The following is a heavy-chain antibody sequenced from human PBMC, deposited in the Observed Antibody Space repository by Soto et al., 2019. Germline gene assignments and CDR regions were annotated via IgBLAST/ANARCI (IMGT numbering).Heavy chain of an antibody. D-gene: IGHD7-27*01. Sequence: QVQLVQSGGEVKKPGASVKVSCKTSGYTFTRYGITWVRQAPGQGLEWMGWISAYNGNTTYAPKLQDRVTMTTDTSTSTVYMEVRTPRSDDTAVYYCARSTRGSAWGCDYWGQGTMVTVSS. V-gene: IGHV1-18*01. CDR2: ISAYNGNT. CDR3: ARSTRGSAWGCDY. J-gene: IGHJ4*02. CDR1: GYTFTRYG.